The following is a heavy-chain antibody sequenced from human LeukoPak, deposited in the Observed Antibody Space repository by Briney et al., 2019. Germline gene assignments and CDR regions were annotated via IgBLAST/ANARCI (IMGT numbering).Heavy chain of an antibody. CDR3: ARDRGVYGGNSYRFDY. D-gene: IGHD4-23*01. J-gene: IGHJ4*02. CDR1: GFTFSTYE. CDR2: IDSGGTT. Sequence: GGSLRLSCAASGFTFSTYEMNWVRQAPGKGLEGVSHIDSGGTTYYSDSVKGRFTISRDNSKNLLCLQMNSLRAEDTALYYCARDRGVYGGNSYRFDYWGQGTLVTVSS. V-gene: IGHV3-48*03.